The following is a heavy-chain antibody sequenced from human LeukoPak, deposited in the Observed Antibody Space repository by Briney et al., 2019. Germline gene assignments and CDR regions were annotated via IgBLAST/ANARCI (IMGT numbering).Heavy chain of an antibody. CDR1: GFTFSSYA. CDR3: ARGLGIRLDY. Sequence: TGGSLRLSCAASGFTFSSYAMHWVRQAPGKGLEWVAVISYDGSNKYYADSVKGRFTISRDNSKNTLYLQMNSLRAEDTAVYYCARGLGIRLDYWGQGTLVSVSS. V-gene: IGHV3-30-3*01. J-gene: IGHJ4*02. D-gene: IGHD7-27*01. CDR2: ISYDGSNK.